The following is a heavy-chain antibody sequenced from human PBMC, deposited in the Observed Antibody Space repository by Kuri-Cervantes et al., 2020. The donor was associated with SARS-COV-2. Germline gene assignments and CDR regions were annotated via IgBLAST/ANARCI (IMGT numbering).Heavy chain of an antibody. J-gene: IGHJ3*02. CDR3: ARDIPTTNDAFDI. D-gene: IGHD4-17*01. CDR1: GFTFSSYW. CDR2: INSDGSST. Sequence: GESLKISCAASGFTFSSYWMHWVRQAPGKGLVWVSRINSDGSSTSYADSVKGRFTISRDNAKNSLYLQMNSLRAEDTAVYYCARDIPTTNDAFDIWGQGTMVTVSS. V-gene: IGHV3-74*01.